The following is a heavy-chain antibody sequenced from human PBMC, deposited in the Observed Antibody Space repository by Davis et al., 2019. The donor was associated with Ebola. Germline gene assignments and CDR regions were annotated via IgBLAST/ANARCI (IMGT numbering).Heavy chain of an antibody. V-gene: IGHV4-59*12. J-gene: IGHJ5*02. D-gene: IGHD3-3*01. CDR1: GGSISSYY. CDR2: IYYSGST. CDR3: ARGQTYYDFWSGFGGGWFDP. Sequence: SETLSLTCTVSGGSISSYYWSWIRQPPGKGLEWIGYIYYSGSTNYNPSLKSRVTISVDTSKNQFSLKLSSVTAADTAVYYCARGQTYYDFWSGFGGGWFDPWGQGTLVTVSS.